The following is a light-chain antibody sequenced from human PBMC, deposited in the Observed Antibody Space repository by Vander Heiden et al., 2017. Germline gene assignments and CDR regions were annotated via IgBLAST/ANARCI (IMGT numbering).Light chain of an antibody. CDR3: EQYGSSPRT. J-gene: IGKJ1*01. CDR2: GIS. Sequence: EIVLTQSPGTLSLSPGERATLSCRASQSVVDNYFAWYQQKPGQAPRLLIYGISFRATGIPDRFSGSGSGTDFTHTISRLEPEDFAVYYCEQYGSSPRTFGQGTKVEIK. CDR1: QSVVDNY. V-gene: IGKV3-20*01.